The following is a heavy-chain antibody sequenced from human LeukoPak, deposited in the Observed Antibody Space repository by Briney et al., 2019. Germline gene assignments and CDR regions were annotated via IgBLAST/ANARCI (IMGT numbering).Heavy chain of an antibody. CDR3: ARESVAIMGYWFDY. CDR1: GGTFSTYS. V-gene: IGHV1-69*13. CDR2: VIPVFGAS. Sequence: ASVKVSCKASGGTFSTYSTSWVRQAPGHGLEWMGGVIPVFGASVYAQKFQDRVTITADESTSTAYMELRSLRSDDTAVYYCARESVAIMGYWFDYWGQGTLVTVSS. D-gene: IGHD6-19*01. J-gene: IGHJ4*02.